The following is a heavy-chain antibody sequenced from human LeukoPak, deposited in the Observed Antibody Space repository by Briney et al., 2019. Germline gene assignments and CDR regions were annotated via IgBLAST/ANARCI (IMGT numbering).Heavy chain of an antibody. Sequence: SETLSLTCAVYGGSFSDYYWTWIRQPPGRGLEWIGEINDGERTNYNPSLKSRVTISVDTSKNQFSLKLSSVTAADTAVYYCARQTRLGYCSSTSCYAGDWFDHWGQGTLVTVSS. D-gene: IGHD2-2*01. J-gene: IGHJ5*02. V-gene: IGHV4-34*01. CDR2: INDGERT. CDR1: GGSFSDYY. CDR3: ARQTRLGYCSSTSCYAGDWFDH.